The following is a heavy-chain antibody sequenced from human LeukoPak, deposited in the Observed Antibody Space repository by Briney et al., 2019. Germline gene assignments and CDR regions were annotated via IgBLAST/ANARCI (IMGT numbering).Heavy chain of an antibody. CDR1: GGTFSSYA. V-gene: IGHV1-69*13. CDR2: IIPIFGTA. J-gene: IGHJ4*02. CDR3: ARAVDVHYYDSSGYYYFDY. D-gene: IGHD3-22*01. Sequence: GASVKVSCKASGGTFSSYAISWVRQAPGQGLEWMGGIIPIFGTANYVQKFQGRVTITADESTSTAYMELSSLRSEDTAVYYCARAVDVHYYDSSGYYYFDYWGQGTLVTVSS.